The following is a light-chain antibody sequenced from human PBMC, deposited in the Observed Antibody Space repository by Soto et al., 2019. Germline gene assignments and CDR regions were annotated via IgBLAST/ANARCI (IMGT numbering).Light chain of an antibody. J-gene: IGLJ2*01. CDR2: EGS. CDR3: CSYAGSSTSHVV. V-gene: IGLV2-23*01. CDR1: SSDVGSYNL. Sequence: HSALTQPASVSGSPGQSITISCTGTSSDVGSYNLVSWYQQHPGKAPKLMIYEGSKRPSGVSNRFSGSKSGNTASLTISGLQAEDEADYYCCSYAGSSTSHVVFGGGTKLTVL.